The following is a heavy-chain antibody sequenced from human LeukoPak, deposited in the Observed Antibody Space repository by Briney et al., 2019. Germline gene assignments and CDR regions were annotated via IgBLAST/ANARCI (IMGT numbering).Heavy chain of an antibody. CDR1: GYTFSGYY. J-gene: IGHJ4*02. V-gene: IGHV1-2*02. Sequence: GASVKVSCKASGYTFSGYYMFWVRQAPGQGLEWMGWINSDSGATNYAQTFQGRVTMTRDTSISTAYMELSSLRSDDTGVYSCAAATTGTTFFDYWGQGTLVTVSS. CDR2: INSDSGAT. CDR3: AAATTGTTFFDY. D-gene: IGHD1-1*01.